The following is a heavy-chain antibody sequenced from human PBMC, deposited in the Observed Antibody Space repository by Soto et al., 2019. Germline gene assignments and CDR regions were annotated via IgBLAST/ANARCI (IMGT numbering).Heavy chain of an antibody. CDR2: ISYDGSNK. V-gene: IGHV3-30*18. CDR1: GFTFSSYG. D-gene: IGHD7-27*01. CDR3: AKDLGHGGRGAFDS. Sequence: QVQLVESGGGVVQPGRSLRLSCAASGFTFSSYGMHWVRQAPGKGLEWVAVISYDGSNKYYADSVKGRFTISRDNSKNTLYVKMNSRRAADTAVYYCAKDLGHGGRGAFDSWGQGTMVTVSS. J-gene: IGHJ3*02.